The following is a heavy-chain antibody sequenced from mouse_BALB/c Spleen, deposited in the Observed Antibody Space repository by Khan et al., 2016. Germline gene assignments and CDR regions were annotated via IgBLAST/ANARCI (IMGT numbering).Heavy chain of an antibody. CDR2: IRSKSNTYAT. Sequence: EVQLVESGGGLVQPKGSLKLSCAASGFNFNTYAMNWVRQAPGKGLEWVARIRSKSNTYATSYADSVKDRFTISRDDSQSMLYLQMNNLKTEDTAMDDGGSDGWGAMDYGGQGTAVTVSS. CDR3: GSDGWGAMDY. J-gene: IGHJ4*01. V-gene: IGHV10-1*02. CDR1: GFNFNTYA. D-gene: IGHD1-1*02.